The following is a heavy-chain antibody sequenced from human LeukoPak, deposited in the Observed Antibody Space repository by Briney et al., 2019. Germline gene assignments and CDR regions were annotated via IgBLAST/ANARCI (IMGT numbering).Heavy chain of an antibody. J-gene: IGHJ4*02. Sequence: PGGSLRLSCAASGSTFSSYSMNWVRQAPGKGLEWVSYISSSSSTIYYADSVKGRFTISRDNAKNSLYLQMNSLRAEDTAVYYCARVPMVRGAPFDYWGQGTLVTVSS. CDR1: GSTFSSYS. V-gene: IGHV3-48*01. D-gene: IGHD3-10*01. CDR3: ARVPMVRGAPFDY. CDR2: ISSSSSTI.